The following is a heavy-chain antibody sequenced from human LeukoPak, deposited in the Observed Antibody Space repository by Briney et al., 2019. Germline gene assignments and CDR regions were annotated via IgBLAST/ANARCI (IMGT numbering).Heavy chain of an antibody. V-gene: IGHV1-69-2*01. J-gene: IGHJ4*02. CDR3: ATGRSSQDLDY. CDR2: VDPEDGGT. Sequence: ASVKISCKVSGYTFTDYYMHWVQQAPGKGLEWMGLVDPEDGGTIYAEKFQGRVTITADTSTDTAYMELSSLRSEDTAVYYCATGRSSQDLDYWGQGTLVTVSS. D-gene: IGHD2-2*01. CDR1: GYTFTDYY.